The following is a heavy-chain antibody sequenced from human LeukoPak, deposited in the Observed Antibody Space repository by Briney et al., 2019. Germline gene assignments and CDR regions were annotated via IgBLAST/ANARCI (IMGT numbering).Heavy chain of an antibody. D-gene: IGHD2-2*01. Sequence: GSLRLSCAASGFTFSSYDMSWVRQAPGKGLEWVSSITLSGANTFYADSVMGRFTISRDNSKNTLYLQMNSLSAEDTAVYYCAKRGNPAVGHHYLDVWGEGTPVSVSS. CDR1: GFTFSSYD. V-gene: IGHV3-23*01. CDR3: AKRGNPAVGHHYLDV. CDR2: ITLSGANT. J-gene: IGHJ6*03.